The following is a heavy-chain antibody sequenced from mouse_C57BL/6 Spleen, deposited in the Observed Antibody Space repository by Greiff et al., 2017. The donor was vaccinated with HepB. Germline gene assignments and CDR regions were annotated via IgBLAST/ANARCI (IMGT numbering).Heavy chain of an antibody. J-gene: IGHJ3*01. CDR2: IDPSDSYT. CDR3: ARGSFAY. CDR1: GYTFTSYW. Sequence: QVQLQQPGAELVKPGASVKLSCKASGYTFTSYWMQWVKQRPGQGLEWIGEIDPSDSYTNYNQKFKGKATLTVDTSSSTAYMQLSSLTSEDSAVYCCARGSFAYWGQGTLVTVSA. V-gene: IGHV1-50*01.